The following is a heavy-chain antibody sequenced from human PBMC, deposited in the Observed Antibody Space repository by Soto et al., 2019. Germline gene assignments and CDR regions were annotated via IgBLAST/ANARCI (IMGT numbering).Heavy chain of an antibody. J-gene: IGHJ4*02. CDR2: ISSSGDST. CDR1: GFTFKNYY. CDR3: ARGIYFGSAKYYFAY. D-gene: IGHD3-10*01. V-gene: IGHV3-64*02. Sequence: GGSLRLSCAASGFTFKNYYMQWVRQAPGKGPEYVSAISSSGDSTYYADSVKGRFTISRDNSKNTMYLQMGSLRVEDMAFYYCARGIYFGSAKYYFAYWGQGALVTVSS.